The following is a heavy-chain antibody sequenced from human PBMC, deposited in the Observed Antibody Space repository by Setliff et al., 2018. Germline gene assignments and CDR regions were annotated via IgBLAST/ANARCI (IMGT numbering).Heavy chain of an antibody. V-gene: IGHV3-23*01. CDR2: ITGSGADT. D-gene: IGHD4-17*01. CDR1: GFVFGTYG. J-gene: IGHJ3*02. Sequence: PGGSLRLSCAASGFVFGTYGMHWVRQAPGKGLEWVSAITGSGADTYYADAVKGRFTISRDNSKNTLYLQMNSLRVEDTAIYYCAKDPNGDYVGAFDMWGKGTMVTVSS. CDR3: AKDPNGDYVGAFDM.